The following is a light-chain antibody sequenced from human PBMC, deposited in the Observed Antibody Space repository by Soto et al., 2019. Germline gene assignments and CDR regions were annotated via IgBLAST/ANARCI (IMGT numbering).Light chain of an antibody. Sequence: EIVMTQSPATLSVSPGERATLSCRASQSVSSNLAWYQQKPGQAPRLLIYGASTRATGLPARFSGSGSGTEFTLTISNLQSEDVAVYYCQQYNKWPLTFGGGTKVEIK. CDR3: QQYNKWPLT. V-gene: IGKV3-15*01. CDR1: QSVSSN. J-gene: IGKJ4*01. CDR2: GAS.